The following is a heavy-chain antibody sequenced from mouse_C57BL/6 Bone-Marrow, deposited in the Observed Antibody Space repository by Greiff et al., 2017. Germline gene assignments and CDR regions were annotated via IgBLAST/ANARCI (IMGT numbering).Heavy chain of an antibody. V-gene: IGHV1-64*01. J-gene: IGHJ2*01. CDR3: ALWIRRGFDY. Sequence: QVQLQQPGAELVKPGASVKLSCKASGYTFTSYWMHWVKQRPGQGLEWIGMIHPNSGRTNYNEKFKSKATLTVDKSSSTAYMQLSSLTSEDSAVYYCALWIRRGFDYWGQGTTLTVSS. D-gene: IGHD2-2*01. CDR1: GYTFTSYW. CDR2: IHPNSGRT.